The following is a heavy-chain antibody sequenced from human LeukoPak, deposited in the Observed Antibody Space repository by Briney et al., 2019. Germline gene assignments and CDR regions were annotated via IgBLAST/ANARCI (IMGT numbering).Heavy chain of an antibody. D-gene: IGHD1-14*01. V-gene: IGHV4-59*08. CDR2: IYSSGST. CDR3: ARAHRGFVTSYNRYYYYMDV. J-gene: IGHJ6*03. Sequence: PSETLSLTCTVSGGSISSYYWSWIRQPPGKGLEWIGYIYSSGSTNYNPSLKSRVTISVDTSKNQFSLKLSSVTAADTAVYYCARAHRGFVTSYNRYYYYMDVWGKGTTVTVSS. CDR1: GGSISSYY.